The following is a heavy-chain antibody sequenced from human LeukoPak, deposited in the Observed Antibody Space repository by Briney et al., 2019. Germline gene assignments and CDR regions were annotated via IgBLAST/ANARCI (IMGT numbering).Heavy chain of an antibody. D-gene: IGHD3-10*01. V-gene: IGHV4-61*01. CDR1: GGSVSSGSSY. CDR2: IFYSGST. J-gene: IGHJ4*02. Sequence: SETLSLTCTVPGGSVSSGSSYWSWIRHPPGKGMELIGFIFYSGSTNYNASLRSRVTISIDTSKNQFSLKLSSVTAADTDVYYCAREIYSTSGSSYGQPLYFDFWGQGTLVTVSS. CDR3: AREIYSTSGSSYGQPLYFDF.